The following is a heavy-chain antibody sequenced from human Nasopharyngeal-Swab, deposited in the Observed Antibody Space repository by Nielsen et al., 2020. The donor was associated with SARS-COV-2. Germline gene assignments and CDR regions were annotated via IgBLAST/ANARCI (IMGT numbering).Heavy chain of an antibody. CDR3: ARYDDYYDSSGYAY. CDR2: IGDKDHNYAT. V-gene: IGHV3-73*01. CDR1: GFIFSASA. J-gene: IGHJ4*02. D-gene: IGHD3-22*01. Sequence: GESLKISCAASGFIFSASAIHWVRQASGKGLEWVGRIGDKDHNYATTYGASVQGRFTISRDDSNNTAFLQMNSLRAEDTAVYYCARYDDYYDSSGYAYWGQGTLVTVSS.